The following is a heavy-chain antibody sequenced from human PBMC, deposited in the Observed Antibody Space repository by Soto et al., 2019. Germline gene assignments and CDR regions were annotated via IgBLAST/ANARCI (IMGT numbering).Heavy chain of an antibody. Sequence: PSQTLSLTCAISGDSVSSNSAAWNWIRQSPSRGLEWLGRTYYRSRWYNDYAVSVKSRITVNPDTSKNQFSLHLNSVTPEDTAVYYCAGSTAPQWYYIDVCDQGTTVTVSS. D-gene: IGHD1-26*01. V-gene: IGHV6-1*01. CDR3: AGSTAPQWYYIDV. J-gene: IGHJ6*03. CDR1: GDSVSSNSAA. CDR2: TYYRSRWYN.